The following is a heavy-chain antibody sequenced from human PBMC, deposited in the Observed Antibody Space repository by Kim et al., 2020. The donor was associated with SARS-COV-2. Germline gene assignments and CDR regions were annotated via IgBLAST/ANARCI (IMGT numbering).Heavy chain of an antibody. CDR1: GFTFSSYA. CDR2: ISYDGSNT. V-gene: IGHV3-30-3*01. CDR3: ARATVGSYYYGMDV. D-gene: IGHD4-17*01. Sequence: GGSLRLSCAASGFTFSSYAMHWVRQAPGKGLEWVAVISYDGSNTYYADSVKGRFTISRDNSKNTLYLQMNSLRAEDTAVYYCARATVGSYYYGMDVWGQGTTVTVSS. J-gene: IGHJ6*02.